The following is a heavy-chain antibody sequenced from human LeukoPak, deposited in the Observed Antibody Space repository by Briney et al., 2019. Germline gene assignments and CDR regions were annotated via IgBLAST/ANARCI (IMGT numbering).Heavy chain of an antibody. CDR3: ARDLPKTPYYYDSSGYYYSRRYYYYMDV. J-gene: IGHJ6*03. Sequence: PSETLSLTCTVVSGGSISSSSYYWGWIRQPPGKGLEWIGSFYYSGSTNHNPSLKSRVTISVDTSKNQFSLKLSSVTAADTAVYYCARDLPKTPYYYDSSGYYYSRRYYYYMDVWGKETTVTVSS. CDR1: GGSISSSSYY. CDR2: FYYSGST. V-gene: IGHV4-39*07. D-gene: IGHD3-22*01.